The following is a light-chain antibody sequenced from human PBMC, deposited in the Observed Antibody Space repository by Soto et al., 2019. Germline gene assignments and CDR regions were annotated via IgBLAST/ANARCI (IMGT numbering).Light chain of an antibody. Sequence: QSALTQPASVSGSPGQSITISCTGTSSDVGGYNYVSWYQQHPGNAPKLMIYEVTNRPSGVSNRFSGSKSGSTASLTISGLQADDEADYDCSSYTIRSTDGFGTGTKLTGL. V-gene: IGLV2-14*01. CDR1: SSDVGGYNY. CDR2: EVT. CDR3: SSYTIRSTDG. J-gene: IGLJ1*01.